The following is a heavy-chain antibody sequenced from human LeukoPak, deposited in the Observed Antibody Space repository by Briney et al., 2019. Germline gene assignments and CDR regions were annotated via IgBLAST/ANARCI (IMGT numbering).Heavy chain of an antibody. J-gene: IGHJ6*03. V-gene: IGHV4-30-4*08. D-gene: IGHD3-3*01. CDR2: IYYSGST. CDR3: ARTNPTYYDFWSGYTDYYYYYYMDV. Sequence: SETLSLTCTVSGGSISSGDYYCSWIRQPPGKGLEWIGYIYYSGSTYYNPSLKSRVTISVDTSKNQFSLKLSSVTAADTAVYYCARTNPTYYDFWSGYTDYYYYYYMDVWGKGTTVTVSS. CDR1: GGSISSGDYY.